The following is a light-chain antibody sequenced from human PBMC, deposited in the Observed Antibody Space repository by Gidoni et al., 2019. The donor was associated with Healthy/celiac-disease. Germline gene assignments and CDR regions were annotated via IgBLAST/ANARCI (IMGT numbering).Light chain of an antibody. V-gene: IGKV1-39*01. Sequence: DIQMTQSPSSLSASVGDRVTITCRASQSISSYLNWYQQKPGKAPKLLIYAASSLQSWVQSRFSGSGSGTDFTLTISSLQPEDFATYYCQQSYSTPRLTFGGGTKVEIK. CDR3: QQSYSTPRLT. CDR1: QSISSY. J-gene: IGKJ4*01. CDR2: AAS.